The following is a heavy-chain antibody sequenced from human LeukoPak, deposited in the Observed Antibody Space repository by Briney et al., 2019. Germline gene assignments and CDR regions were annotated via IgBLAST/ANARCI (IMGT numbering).Heavy chain of an antibody. Sequence: ASETLSLTCTVSGGSISSGSYYWSWIRQPAGKGLEWIGRIYTSGSTNYNPSLKSRVTISVDTSKKQFSLKLSSVTAADTAVYFCARDSVNCSTTSCSDYLDYWGQGTLVTVSS. CDR2: IYTSGST. J-gene: IGHJ4*02. V-gene: IGHV4-61*02. D-gene: IGHD2-2*01. CDR1: GGSISSGSYY. CDR3: ARDSVNCSTTSCSDYLDY.